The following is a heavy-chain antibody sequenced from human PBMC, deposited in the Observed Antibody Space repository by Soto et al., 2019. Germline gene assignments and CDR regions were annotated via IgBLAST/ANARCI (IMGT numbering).Heavy chain of an antibody. CDR1: GFSFSNAW. Sequence: EVQLVESGGGLVKPGGSLRLSCAASGFSFSNAWMSWVRQAPGKGLEWVGRIKNKTEGGTTDYAAPVKGRFTISRDDSKNPLYLQMNSLKTEDTAVYYCPTYGSEGNWFDPWGQGTLVTVSS. CDR3: PTYGSEGNWFDP. D-gene: IGHD3-10*01. J-gene: IGHJ5*02. CDR2: IKNKTEGGTT. V-gene: IGHV3-15*01.